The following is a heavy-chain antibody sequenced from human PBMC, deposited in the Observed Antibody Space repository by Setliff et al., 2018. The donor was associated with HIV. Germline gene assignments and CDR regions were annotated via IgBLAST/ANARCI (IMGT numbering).Heavy chain of an antibody. V-gene: IGHV3-48*03. CDR3: AGVGRGYSYGQLDY. CDR1: GFTFSSYE. CDR2: ISSSGSTI. D-gene: IGHD5-18*01. J-gene: IGHJ4*02. Sequence: HPGGSLRLSCAASGFTFSSYEMNWVRQAPGKGLEWVSYISSSGSTIYYADSVKGRFTISRDNAKNSLYLQMNSLRAEDTAVYYCAGVGRGYSYGQLDYWGQGALVTVSS.